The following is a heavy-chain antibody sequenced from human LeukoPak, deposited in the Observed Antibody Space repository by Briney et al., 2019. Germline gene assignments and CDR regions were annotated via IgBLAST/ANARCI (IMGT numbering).Heavy chain of an antibody. J-gene: IGHJ5*02. CDR1: GGSISSGGYY. Sequence: ETLSLTCTVSGGSISSGGYYWSWIRQHPGKGLEWVSAISGSGGSTYYADSVKGRFTISRDNPKNTLYLQMSSLRAEDTAVYYCAKGPLTYYYDTNWFDPWGQGTLVTVSS. CDR3: AKGPLTYYYDTNWFDP. D-gene: IGHD3-22*01. CDR2: ISGSGGST. V-gene: IGHV3-23*01.